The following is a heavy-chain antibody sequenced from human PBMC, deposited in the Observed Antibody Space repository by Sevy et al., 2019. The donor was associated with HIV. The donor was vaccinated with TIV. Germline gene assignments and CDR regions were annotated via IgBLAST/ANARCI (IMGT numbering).Heavy chain of an antibody. D-gene: IGHD4-17*01. J-gene: IGHJ2*01. CDR1: GYTFTSYG. CDR3: ARERSILRWYLRAYWYFDL. V-gene: IGHV1-18*04. Sequence: ASVKVSCKASGYTFTSYGISWVRQAPGQGLEWMGWMSAYNGNTNYAQKLQGRVTMTTDTSTSTAYMELRSLRSDDTAVYYCARERSILRWYLRAYWYFDLWGRGTLVTVSS. CDR2: MSAYNGNT.